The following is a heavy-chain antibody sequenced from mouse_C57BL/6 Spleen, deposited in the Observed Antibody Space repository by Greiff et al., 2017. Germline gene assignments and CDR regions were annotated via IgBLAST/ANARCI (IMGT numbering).Heavy chain of an antibody. Sequence: VQLKQSGPGLAKPSQTLSLTCSVTGYSITSDYWNWIRKFPGNKLEYMGYISYSGSTYYNPSLKSRISITRDTSKNQYYLQLNSVTTEDTATYYCARSYYGSSYGYFDVWGTGTTVTVSS. V-gene: IGHV3-8*01. D-gene: IGHD1-1*01. CDR3: ARSYYGSSYGYFDV. J-gene: IGHJ1*03. CDR1: GYSITSDY. CDR2: ISYSGST.